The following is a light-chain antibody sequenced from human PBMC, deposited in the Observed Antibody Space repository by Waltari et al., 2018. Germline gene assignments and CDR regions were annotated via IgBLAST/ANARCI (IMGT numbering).Light chain of an antibody. V-gene: IGKV1-39*01. CDR1: QSISSY. J-gene: IGKJ2*01. Sequence: DIQMTQSPSSLSASVGERVTITCRASQSISSYLNWYQQKPGKAPNVLIYAASSLQSGVPSRFSGSGSGTDFTLTISSLQPEDFTTYYCQQSYRTPYTFGQGTKLQIK. CDR3: QQSYRTPYT. CDR2: AAS.